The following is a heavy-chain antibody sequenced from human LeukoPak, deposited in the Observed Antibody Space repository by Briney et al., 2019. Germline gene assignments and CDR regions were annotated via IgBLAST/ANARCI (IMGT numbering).Heavy chain of an antibody. V-gene: IGHV3-23*01. D-gene: IGHD3/OR15-3a*01. Sequence: GGSLRLSCAASGFALTSYAMSWVRQAPGKGLEWVSTISGSGDSTYYADSVKGRVTISRDNAKNSLYLQMNSLRDEDTAVYYCARAFGLTDYWGQGTLVTVSS. CDR3: ARAFGLTDY. CDR2: ISGSGDST. CDR1: GFALTSYA. J-gene: IGHJ4*02.